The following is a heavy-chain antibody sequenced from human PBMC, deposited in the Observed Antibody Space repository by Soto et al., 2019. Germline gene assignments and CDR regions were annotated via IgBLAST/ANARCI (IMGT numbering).Heavy chain of an antibody. CDR2: ISGSGGST. CDR3: AKQSPYGGSGSEFYFDY. D-gene: IGHD3-10*01. J-gene: IGHJ4*02. Sequence: GGSLRLSCAASGFTFSSYAMSWVRQAPGKGLEWVSAISGSGGSTYYADSVKGRFTISRDNSKNTLYLQMNSLRAEDTAVYYWAKQSPYGGSGSEFYFDYWGQGTLVTVSS. CDR1: GFTFSSYA. V-gene: IGHV3-23*01.